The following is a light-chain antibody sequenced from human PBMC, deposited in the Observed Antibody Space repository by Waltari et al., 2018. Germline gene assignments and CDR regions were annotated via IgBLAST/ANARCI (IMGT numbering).Light chain of an antibody. CDR3: QHRSNWPPLFA. J-gene: IGKJ3*01. V-gene: IGKV3-11*01. Sequence: EIVLTQSPATLSLSPGERATLSCRAIQSINGYLAWYQQKPGQAPRLLIYDTSNRATGIPARFSGTGSGTDFNLSSSSIEPEDFAVYFCQHRSNWPPLFAFGPGTKVDMK. CDR2: DTS. CDR1: QSINGY.